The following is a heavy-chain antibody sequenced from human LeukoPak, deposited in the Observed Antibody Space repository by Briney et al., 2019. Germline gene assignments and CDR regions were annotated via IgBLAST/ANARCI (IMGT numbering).Heavy chain of an antibody. Sequence: SETLSLTCTVSGGSISRGNYFWSWIRQPAGKGLEWSWRIYTSESTNYNPSLKSRVSISVDTYKNQFSLKLSSVTAAGTAVYYCARSPLEYDFWSGRHYYFDYWGQGTLVTVSS. CDR2: IYTSEST. CDR1: GGSISRGNYF. V-gene: IGHV4-61*02. CDR3: ARSPLEYDFWSGRHYYFDY. J-gene: IGHJ4*02. D-gene: IGHD3-3*01.